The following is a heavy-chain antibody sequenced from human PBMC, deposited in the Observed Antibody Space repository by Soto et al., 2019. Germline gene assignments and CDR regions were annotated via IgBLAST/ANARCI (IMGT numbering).Heavy chain of an antibody. J-gene: IGHJ4*02. CDR1: GFTFSSYS. CDR3: ATKGYCSGGSCSLVC. D-gene: IGHD2-15*01. Sequence: EVQLVESGGGLVKPGGSLRLSCAASGFTFSSYSMNWVRQAPGKGLEWVSSISSSSSYIYYADSVKGRFTISRDNAKNSLYLQMNSLRAEDTAVYYCATKGYCSGGSCSLVCWGQGTLVTVSS. V-gene: IGHV3-21*01. CDR2: ISSSSSYI.